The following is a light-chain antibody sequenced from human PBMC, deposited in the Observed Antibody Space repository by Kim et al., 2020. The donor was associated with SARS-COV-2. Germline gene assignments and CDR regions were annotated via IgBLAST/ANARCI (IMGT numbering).Light chain of an antibody. CDR3: QQYHHAPHT. V-gene: IGKV4-1*01. Sequence: DIVMTQSPDSLAVSLGERATINCKSSQSVLYSSNNKNYLAWYQHRPGQPPKLLIYWASTRQSGVPDRFSGSGSGTDFTLTISSLQAEDVAVYYFQQYHHAPHTFGQGTKLEI. CDR1: QSVLYSSNNKNY. CDR2: WAS. J-gene: IGKJ2*01.